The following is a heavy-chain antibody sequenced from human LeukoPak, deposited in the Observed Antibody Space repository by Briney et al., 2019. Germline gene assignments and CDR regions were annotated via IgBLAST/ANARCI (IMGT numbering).Heavy chain of an antibody. CDR1: GYTFTIYD. Sequence: ASVKVSCKASGYTFTIYDINCVRQDTGQGLEWMGWMNPNSGNTGYAQKFQGRVTTTRNTSISTAYMELSSLRSEDTAVYFCARSHNYDTQPLQHWGQGTLVTVSS. CDR2: MNPNSGNT. CDR3: ARSHNYDTQPLQH. V-gene: IGHV1-8*03. D-gene: IGHD3-22*01. J-gene: IGHJ1*01.